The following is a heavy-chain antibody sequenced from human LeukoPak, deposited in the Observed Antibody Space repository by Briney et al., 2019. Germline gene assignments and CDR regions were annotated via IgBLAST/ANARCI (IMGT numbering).Heavy chain of an antibody. CDR1: GGTFSSYA. Sequence: SVKVSCKASGGTFSSYAISWVRQAPGQGLEWMGGIIPIFGTANYAQKFQGRVTITADESTSTAYMELSSLRSEDTAVYYCARPRTYYDFWRGYPPFDYWGQGTLVTVSS. J-gene: IGHJ4*02. CDR2: IIPIFGTA. CDR3: ARPRTYYDFWRGYPPFDY. V-gene: IGHV1-69*13. D-gene: IGHD3-3*01.